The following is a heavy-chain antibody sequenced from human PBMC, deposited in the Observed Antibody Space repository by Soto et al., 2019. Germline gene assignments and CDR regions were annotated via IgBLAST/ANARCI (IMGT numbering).Heavy chain of an antibody. J-gene: IGHJ4*02. CDR1: GGSFSGYY. Sequence: SETLSLTCAVYGGSFSGYYWSWIRQPPGKGLEWIGEINHSGSTNYNPSLKSRVTISVDTSKNQFSLKLSSVTAADTAVYYCARVYDILTGLPSYFDYWGQGTLVTVSS. CDR2: INHSGST. CDR3: ARVYDILTGLPSYFDY. D-gene: IGHD3-9*01. V-gene: IGHV4-34*01.